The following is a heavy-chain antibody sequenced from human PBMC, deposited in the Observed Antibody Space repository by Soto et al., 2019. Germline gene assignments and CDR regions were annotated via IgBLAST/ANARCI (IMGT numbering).Heavy chain of an antibody. D-gene: IGHD2-8*01. Sequence: GGSLRLSCTASGFTFSSYAMGWVRQAPGKELEWVSTISGNSGKTNYAESVKGRFSISRDNSRNTVHLQLDSLRAEDTAVYFRAKLGFVLMELYYFHQWGHGTLVTVSS. V-gene: IGHV3-23*01. CDR3: AKLGFVLMELYYFHQ. CDR2: ISGNSGKT. CDR1: GFTFSSYA. J-gene: IGHJ4*01.